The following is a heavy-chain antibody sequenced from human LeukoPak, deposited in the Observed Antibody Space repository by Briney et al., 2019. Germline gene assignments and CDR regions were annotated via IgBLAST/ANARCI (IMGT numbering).Heavy chain of an antibody. CDR3: ARGTAYYDILTGYYRFDY. J-gene: IGHJ4*02. D-gene: IGHD3-9*01. Sequence: GASVTVSCKASGYTFTSYDINWVRQATGQGLEWMGWMNPNSGNTGYAQKFQGRVTMTRNTSISTAYMELSSLRSEDTAVYYCARGTAYYDILTGYYRFDYWGQGTLVTVSS. CDR1: GYTFTSYD. CDR2: MNPNSGNT. V-gene: IGHV1-8*01.